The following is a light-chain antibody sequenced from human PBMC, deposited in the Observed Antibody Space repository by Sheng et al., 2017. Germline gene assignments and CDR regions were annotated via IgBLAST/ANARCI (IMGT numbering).Light chain of an antibody. CDR1: ALPQQF. J-gene: IGLJ2*01. Sequence: YGLTQPPSVSVSPGQTAIITCSGDALPQQFVYWYQQRPGQAPLMIIYQDTGRPSGIPERFSGSTSGTTVTLSITGVQAEDEADYYCQSADVSGTWVIFGGGTRLTVL. CDR3: QSADVSGTWVI. CDR2: QDT. V-gene: IGLV3-25*03.